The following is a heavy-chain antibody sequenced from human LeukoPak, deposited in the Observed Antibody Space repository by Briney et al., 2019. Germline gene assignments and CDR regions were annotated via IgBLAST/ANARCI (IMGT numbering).Heavy chain of an antibody. Sequence: SETLSLTCTVSGGSISSYYWSWIRQPPVKRLEWIGYIYYSGSTNYNPSLKSRVTISVDTSKNQFFLKLSSVTAADTAVYYCARVGTTVTTRSYWYFDLWGRGTLVTVSS. CDR3: ARVGTTVTTRSYWYFDL. D-gene: IGHD4-17*01. V-gene: IGHV4-59*01. J-gene: IGHJ2*01. CDR2: IYYSGST. CDR1: GGSISSYY.